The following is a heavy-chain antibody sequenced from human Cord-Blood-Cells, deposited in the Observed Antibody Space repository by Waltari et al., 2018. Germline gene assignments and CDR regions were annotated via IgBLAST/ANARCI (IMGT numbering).Heavy chain of an antibody. V-gene: IGHV4-59*01. D-gene: IGHD3-3*01. J-gene: IGHJ3*02. CDR2: IYYSGSN. CDR1: GGSISSYY. CDR3: ARYLGVTIFGVVINDAFDI. Sequence: QVQLQESGPGLVKPSETLSLTCTVSGGSISSYYWSWIRQPPGKGLEWIGYIYYSGSNNYNPALKSRGTISVDTSKNQFSLKLSSVTAADTAVYYCARYLGVTIFGVVINDAFDIWGQGTMVTVSS.